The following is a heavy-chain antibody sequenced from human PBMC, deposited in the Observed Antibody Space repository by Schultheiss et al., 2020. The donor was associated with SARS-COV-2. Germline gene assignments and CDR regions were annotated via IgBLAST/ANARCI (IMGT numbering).Heavy chain of an antibody. Sequence: SQTLSLTCAVYGTSLNHYYWTWIRRPPGKGLEWIGEINHSGSTNYNPSLKSRVTISVDTSKNQFSLKLSSVTAADTAVYYCAGSVVPAAMTYFDYWGQGTLVTVSS. CDR1: GTSLNHYY. CDR3: AGSVVPAAMTYFDY. CDR2: INHSGST. D-gene: IGHD2-2*01. J-gene: IGHJ4*02. V-gene: IGHV4-34*01.